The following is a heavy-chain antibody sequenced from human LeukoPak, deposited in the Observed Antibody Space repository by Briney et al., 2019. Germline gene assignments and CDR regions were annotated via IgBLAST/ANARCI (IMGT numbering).Heavy chain of an antibody. V-gene: IGHV4-39*07. J-gene: IGHJ6*03. CDR3: ARDLENGYCSGGSCYFVAEFYYYYYMDV. Sequence: PSETLSLTCTVSGGSISSSSYYWGWIRQPPGKGLEWIGSIYYSGSTYYNPSLKSRVTISVDTSENQFSLKLSSVTAADTAVYYCARDLENGYCSGGSCYFVAEFYYYYYMDVWGKGTTVTVSS. CDR1: GGSISSSSYY. CDR2: IYYSGST. D-gene: IGHD2-15*01.